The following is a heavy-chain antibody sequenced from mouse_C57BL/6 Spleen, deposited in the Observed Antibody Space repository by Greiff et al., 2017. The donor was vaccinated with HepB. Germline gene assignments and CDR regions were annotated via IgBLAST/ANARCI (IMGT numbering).Heavy chain of an antibody. CDR1: GYSITSGYY. CDR3: ARDSPYDYYFDY. J-gene: IGHJ2*01. CDR2: ISYDGSN. D-gene: IGHD2-4*01. V-gene: IGHV3-6*01. Sequence: VQLQQSGPGLVKPSQSQSLTCSVTGYSITSGYYWNWIRQFPGNKLEWMGYISYDGSNNYNPSLKNRISITRDTSKNQFFLKLNSVTTEDTATYYCARDSPYDYYFDYWGQGTTLTVSS.